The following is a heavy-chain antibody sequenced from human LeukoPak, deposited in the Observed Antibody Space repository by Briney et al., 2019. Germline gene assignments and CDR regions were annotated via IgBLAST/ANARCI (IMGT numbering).Heavy chain of an antibody. CDR3: ARHRWRDYYYYYYMDV. D-gene: IGHD3-3*01. CDR1: GGSISSSSYY. Sequence: SETLSLTCTVSGGSISSSSYYWGWIRQPPGKGLEWIGSIYYSGSTYYNPSLKSRVTISVDTSKNQFSLKLSSVTAADTAVYYCARHRWRDYYYYYYMDVWGKGTMVTVSS. J-gene: IGHJ6*03. CDR2: IYYSGST. V-gene: IGHV4-39*01.